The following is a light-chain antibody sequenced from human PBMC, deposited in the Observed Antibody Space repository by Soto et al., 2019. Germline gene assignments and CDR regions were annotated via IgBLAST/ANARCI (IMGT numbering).Light chain of an antibody. V-gene: IGKV3-20*01. CDR2: GAS. J-gene: IGKJ4*01. CDR1: QSVSSSY. CDR3: QQYGSSPFT. Sequence: EIVLTQSPGTLSLSPGERATLSCRASQSVSSSYLAWYQQKPGQAPRLLIYGASSRATGIPDRFSGSGSGTEFTLTISILEPEDFAVYYCQQYGSSPFTFGGGTKVEI.